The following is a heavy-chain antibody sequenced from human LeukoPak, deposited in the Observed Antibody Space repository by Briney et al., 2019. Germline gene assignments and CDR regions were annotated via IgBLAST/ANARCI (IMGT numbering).Heavy chain of an antibody. CDR1: GYTLTELS. V-gene: IGHV1-24*01. J-gene: IGHJ4*02. CDR2: FDPEDGET. D-gene: IGHD3-10*01. Sequence: ASVKVSCKVSGYTLTELSMHWVRQAPGKGLEWMGGFDPEDGETIYAQKFQDRVTMTEDTSTDTAYMELSSLRSEDTAVYYCATDKNLYGSGSYRFDYWGQGTLVTVSS. CDR3: ATDKNLYGSGSYRFDY.